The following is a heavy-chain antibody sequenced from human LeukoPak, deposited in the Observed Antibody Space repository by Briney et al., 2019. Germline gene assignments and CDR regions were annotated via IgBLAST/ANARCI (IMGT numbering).Heavy chain of an antibody. D-gene: IGHD3-22*01. CDR1: GGSIGSGDYY. CDR3: ARVPYDSSGYFFDY. CDR2: VYYSGST. V-gene: IGHV4-31*11. J-gene: IGHJ4*02. Sequence: SQTLSLTCAVSGGSIGSGDYYWSWIRQHPGKGLELIGYVYYSGSTYYNPSLKSRLTISLNTSKNQFSLKLSSVTAADTAVYYWARVPYDSSGYFFDYWGQGTLVTVSS.